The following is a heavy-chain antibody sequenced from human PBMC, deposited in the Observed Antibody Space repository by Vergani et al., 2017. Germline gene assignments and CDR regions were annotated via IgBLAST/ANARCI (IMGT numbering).Heavy chain of an antibody. CDR3: TTDPIPFVRWDAFDI. CDR2: IKSKTDGGTT. V-gene: IGHV3-15*01. D-gene: IGHD3-16*01. CDR1: GFTFSSYA. J-gene: IGHJ3*02. Sequence: EVQLLESGGGLVQPGGSLRLSCAASGFTFSSYAMSWVRQAPGKGLEWVGRIKSKTDGGTTDYAAPVKGRFTISRDDSKNTLYLQMNSLKTEDTAVYYCTTDPIPFVRWDAFDIWGQGTMVTVSS.